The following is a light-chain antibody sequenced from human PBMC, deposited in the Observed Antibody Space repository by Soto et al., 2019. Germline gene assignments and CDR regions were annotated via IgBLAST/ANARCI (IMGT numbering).Light chain of an antibody. Sequence: EIVLTQSPVTLSVSPGERATLSCRASQSVGNILAWYPQRPGQAPRLLMYDVVNRATGIRARFSGSGSGTDFTLTISSLETEDSAVYYCQKSGSFGQGTKLEIK. CDR1: QSVGNI. CDR3: QKSGS. J-gene: IGKJ2*01. CDR2: DVV. V-gene: IGKV3-11*01.